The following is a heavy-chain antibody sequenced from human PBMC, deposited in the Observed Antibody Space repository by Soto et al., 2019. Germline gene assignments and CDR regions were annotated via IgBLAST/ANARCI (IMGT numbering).Heavy chain of an antibody. CDR2: ISYDGSNK. CDR3: AKDPHRAEDSSGWYDY. J-gene: IGHJ4*02. Sequence: VGSLRLSCAASGFTFSSYGMHWVRQAPGKGLEWVAVISYDGSNKYYADSVKGRFTISRDNSKNTLYLQMNSLRAEDTAVYYCAKDPHRAEDSSGWYDYWGQGTLVTAPQ. V-gene: IGHV3-30*18. D-gene: IGHD6-19*01. CDR1: GFTFSSYG.